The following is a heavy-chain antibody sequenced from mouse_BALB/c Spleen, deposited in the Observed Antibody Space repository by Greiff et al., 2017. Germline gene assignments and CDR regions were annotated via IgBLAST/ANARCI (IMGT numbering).Heavy chain of an antibody. J-gene: IGHJ3*01. V-gene: IGHV2-9*02. CDR2: IWAGGST. D-gene: IGHD2-4*01. Sequence: QVHVKQSGPGLVAPSQSLSITCTVSGFSLTSYGVHWVRQPPGKGLEWLGVIWAGGSTNYNSALMSRLSISKDNSKSQVFLKMNSLQTDDTAMYYCARGGATMITTGAWFAYWGQGTLVTVSA. CDR3: ARGGATMITTGAWFAY. CDR1: GFSLTSYG.